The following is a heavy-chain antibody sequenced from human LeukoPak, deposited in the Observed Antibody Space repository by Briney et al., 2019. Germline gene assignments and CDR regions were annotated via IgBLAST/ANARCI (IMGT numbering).Heavy chain of an antibody. CDR3: ARDGLAYCGGDCYADAFDI. Sequence: GASVKVSCKASGGTFSSYAISWVRQAPGQGLEWMGGIIPIFGTANYAQKFQGRVTITADESTSTAYMELSSLRSEDTAVYYCARDGLAYCGGDCYADAFDIWGQGTMVTVSS. J-gene: IGHJ3*02. CDR1: GGTFSSYA. CDR2: IIPIFGTA. V-gene: IGHV1-69*13. D-gene: IGHD2-21*02.